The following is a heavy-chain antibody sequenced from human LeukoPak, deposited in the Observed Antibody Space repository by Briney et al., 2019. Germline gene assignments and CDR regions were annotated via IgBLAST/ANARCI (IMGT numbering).Heavy chain of an antibody. CDR3: ARDLREHGVFDI. V-gene: IGHV3-53*01. J-gene: IGHJ3*02. Sequence: GGSLRLSCAASGFTVSSNYMSWVRQAPGKGLEWVSEIYSDGSTYYAASVKGRFSISRDNSKNTVFLQMSSLRAEDTAIYYCARDLREHGVFDIWGQGTTVTVSS. CDR1: GFTVSSNY. D-gene: IGHD1-26*01. CDR2: IYSDGST.